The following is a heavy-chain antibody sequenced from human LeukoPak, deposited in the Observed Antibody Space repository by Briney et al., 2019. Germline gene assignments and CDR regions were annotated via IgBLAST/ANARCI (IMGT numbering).Heavy chain of an antibody. J-gene: IGHJ4*02. Sequence: GGSLRLSCAASGFTFSSYWMHWVRQAPGKGLVWVSRINSDGSSTSYADSVKGRFTISRDNAKNTLYLQMNSLRAEDTAVYYCAKYDPYSSGWDYWGQGTLVTVSS. CDR2: INSDGSST. CDR1: GFTFSSYW. CDR3: AKYDPYSSGWDY. V-gene: IGHV3-74*01. D-gene: IGHD6-19*01.